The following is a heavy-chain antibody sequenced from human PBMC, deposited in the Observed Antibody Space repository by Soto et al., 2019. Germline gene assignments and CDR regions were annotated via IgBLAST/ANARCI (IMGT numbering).Heavy chain of an antibody. J-gene: IGHJ4*02. D-gene: IGHD3-10*01. CDR2: IYYLGST. V-gene: IGHV4-59*01. Sequence: XETLSLSCSGSGGSMSEYLWSWIRQSPGKGLEWIGYIYYLGSTDYNPSLKSRVTISVDTSKRQFYLRLTSVTAADTAVYYCARDGYDGSGSPYPAYWGPGTQVTVSS. CDR1: GGSMSEYL. CDR3: ARDGYDGSGSPYPAY.